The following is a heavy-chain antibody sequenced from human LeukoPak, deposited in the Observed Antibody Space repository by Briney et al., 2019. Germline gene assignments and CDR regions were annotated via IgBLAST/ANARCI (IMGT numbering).Heavy chain of an antibody. Sequence: SETLSLTCTVSGGSISSSSYYWGWIRQPPGKGLEWIGSIYYSGSTYYNPSLKSRVTISVDTSKNQFSLKLSSVTAADTAVYYCARRGYSYGSGYYFDYWGQGTLVTVSS. CDR2: IYYSGST. CDR3: ARRGYSYGSGYYFDY. D-gene: IGHD5-18*01. V-gene: IGHV4-39*07. CDR1: GGSISSSSYY. J-gene: IGHJ4*02.